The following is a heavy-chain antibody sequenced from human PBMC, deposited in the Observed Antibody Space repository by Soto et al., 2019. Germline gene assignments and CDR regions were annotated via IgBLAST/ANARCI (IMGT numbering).Heavy chain of an antibody. CDR2: INPSGGSK. CDR1: GYTFTSYY. Sequence: QVQLVQSGAEVKKSGASVKVSCKASGYTFTSYYIHWVRQAPGQGLEWMGIINPSGGSKRFAQKFQGRVTLTRDTSTSTLYMELSSLRSDDTAVYYCARDRCDTTSCYECDYWGQGTLVTVSS. CDR3: ARDRCDTTSCYECDY. V-gene: IGHV1-46*01. J-gene: IGHJ4*02. D-gene: IGHD2-2*01.